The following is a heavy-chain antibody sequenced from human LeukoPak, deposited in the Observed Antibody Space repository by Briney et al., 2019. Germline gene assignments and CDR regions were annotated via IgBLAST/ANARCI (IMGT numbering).Heavy chain of an antibody. CDR3: EQTSTVTTSLRAFDI. CDR1: GGSFSGYY. D-gene: IGHD4-17*01. J-gene: IGHJ3*02. V-gene: IGHV4-34*01. CDR2: INHSGST. Sequence: PSETLSLTCAVYGGSFSGYYWSWIRQPPGKGLEWIGEINHSGSTNYNPSLKSRVTISVDTSKNQFSLKPSSVTAADTAVYYCEQTSTVTTSLRAFDIWGQGTMVTVPS.